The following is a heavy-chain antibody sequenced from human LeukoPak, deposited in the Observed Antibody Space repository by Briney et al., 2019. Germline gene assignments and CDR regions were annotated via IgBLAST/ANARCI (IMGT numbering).Heavy chain of an antibody. Sequence: GGSLRLSCVASGFTFGKYWMSWARQAPGKGLEWVANIKLDGSEKNYVDSVKGRFTISRDNTKNSLYLQMNSLRVEDTAVFYCARDQYDTWSRRGNFDSWGQGTLVIVSS. CDR2: IKLDGSEK. V-gene: IGHV3-7*03. CDR1: GFTFGKYW. D-gene: IGHD3-3*01. CDR3: ARDQYDTWSRRGNFDS. J-gene: IGHJ4*02.